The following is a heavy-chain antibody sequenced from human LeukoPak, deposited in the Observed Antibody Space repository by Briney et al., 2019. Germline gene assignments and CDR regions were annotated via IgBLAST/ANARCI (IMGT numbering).Heavy chain of an antibody. CDR3: ARQEQQLIYNWFDP. V-gene: IGHV4-59*01. J-gene: IGHJ5*02. CDR2: IYYSGST. Sequence: SETLSLTCTVSGGSISSYYWSWIRQPPGKGLEWIGYIYYSGSTNYNPSLKSRVTISVDTSKNQFSLKLSSVTAADTAAYYCARQEQQLIYNWFDPWGQGTLVTVSS. D-gene: IGHD6-13*01. CDR1: GGSISSYY.